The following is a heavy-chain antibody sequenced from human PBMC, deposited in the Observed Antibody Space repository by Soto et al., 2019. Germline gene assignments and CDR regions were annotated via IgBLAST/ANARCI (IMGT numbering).Heavy chain of an antibody. J-gene: IGHJ4*02. V-gene: IGHV4-38-2*02. D-gene: IGHD1-26*01. CDR1: NYSIWSGYY. Sequence: PSETLSLTCTVSNYSIWSGYYWGWIRQPPGKGLEWFGSIYHSGSPYYNPSLKSPVSISVDTSKNQFSLRLHSVTAAAMAFYYCARIKGYSSGCNVGYWVRGTLVTVSS. CDR2: IYHSGSP. CDR3: ARIKGYSSGCNVGY.